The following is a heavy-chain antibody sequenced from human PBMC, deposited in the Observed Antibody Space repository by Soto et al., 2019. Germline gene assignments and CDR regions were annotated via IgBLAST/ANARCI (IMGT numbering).Heavy chain of an antibody. V-gene: IGHV3-23*01. CDR2: ISGSGGST. CDR1: GFTFSSYA. J-gene: IGHJ5*02. D-gene: IGHD3-22*01. CDR3: ARDHYDRSSSGQYNWFDP. Sequence: GGSLRLSCAASGFTFSSYAMSWVRQAPGKGLEWVSAISGSGGSTYYADSVKGRFTISRDNAKNSLYLQMNSLRVEDTAVYYCARDHYDRSSSGQYNWFDPWGQGTLVTVSS.